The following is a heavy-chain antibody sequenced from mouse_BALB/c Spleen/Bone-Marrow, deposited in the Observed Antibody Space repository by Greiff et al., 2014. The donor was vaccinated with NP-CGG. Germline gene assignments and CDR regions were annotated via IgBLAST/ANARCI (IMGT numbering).Heavy chain of an antibody. CDR1: GFNIKDTY. CDR3: ASATTATYYAMDY. Sequence: VQLKESGAELVKPGASVKLSCTASGFNIKDTYMHWVKQRPEQGLEWIGRIDPANGNTKYDPKFQGKATITTDTSSNTAYLQVSSLTSEDTAVYYCASATTATYYAMDYWGQGTSVTVS. CDR2: IDPANGNT. J-gene: IGHJ4*01. V-gene: IGHV14-3*02. D-gene: IGHD1-2*01.